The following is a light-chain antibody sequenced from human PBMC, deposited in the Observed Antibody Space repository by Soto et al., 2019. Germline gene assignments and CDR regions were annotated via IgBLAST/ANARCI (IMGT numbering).Light chain of an antibody. CDR3: QSSDSSLSGWV. J-gene: IGLJ3*02. Sequence: QSVLTQPTSVSGAPGQRVTISCTGTSSNIGAGYDVHWYQQLPGTAPKLLIYGGSHRPSGVPDRFSASKSGTSASLAITGLQAEDEADYYCQSSDSSLSGWVFGGGTKLTVL. V-gene: IGLV1-40*01. CDR1: SSNIGAGYD. CDR2: GGS.